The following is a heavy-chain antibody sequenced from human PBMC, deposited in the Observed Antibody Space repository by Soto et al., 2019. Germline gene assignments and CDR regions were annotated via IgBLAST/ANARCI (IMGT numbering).Heavy chain of an antibody. CDR3: ARDGGADDYVGAFDI. D-gene: IGHD3-16*01. Sequence: GGSLSPSCAASGFTFSRNGMHWVGQVPGKGVEWVAVIWYDGCKKHYAGLVKGRFTISRDNAKNSLYLQMNSLRAEHTAVYYCARDGGADDYVGAFDIWGQGTMVTVSS. V-gene: IGHV3-33*01. CDR2: IWYDGCKK. CDR1: GFTFSRNG. J-gene: IGHJ3*02.